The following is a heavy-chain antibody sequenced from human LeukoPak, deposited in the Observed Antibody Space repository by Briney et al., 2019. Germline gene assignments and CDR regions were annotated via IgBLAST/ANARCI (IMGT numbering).Heavy chain of an antibody. V-gene: IGHV3-11*01. CDR2: ISSSGSTI. Sequence: GGSLRLSCAASGFTFSDYYMSWIRQAPGKGLELGSYISSSGSTIYYADSVKGGFTISRDNVKNSLYLQMNSLRAEATAMYYWARVRRSVTTLDYWGQGTLVTVSS. D-gene: IGHD4-17*01. J-gene: IGHJ4*02. CDR3: ARVRRSVTTLDY. CDR1: GFTFSDYY.